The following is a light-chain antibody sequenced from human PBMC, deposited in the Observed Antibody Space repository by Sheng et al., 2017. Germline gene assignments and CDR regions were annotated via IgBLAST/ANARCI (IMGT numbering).Light chain of an antibody. CDR1: QSLDSY. CDR2: GSG. V-gene: IGKV3-11*01. J-gene: IGKJ4*01. Sequence: EIVLTQSPATLSLSPGERASLSCKASQSLDSYLHWYQQKPGQAPRLVIHGSGKRAAGIPTRFSGSGSRTDFTLTISSLEPEDFAVYYCQQRSNWSFGGGTKVEV. CDR3: QQRSNWS.